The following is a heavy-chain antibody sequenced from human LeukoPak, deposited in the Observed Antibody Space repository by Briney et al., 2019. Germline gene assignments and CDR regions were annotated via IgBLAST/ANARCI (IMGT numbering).Heavy chain of an antibody. CDR3: AGLLWFGEKKGSDY. J-gene: IGHJ4*02. CDR2: IYHSGST. CDR1: GYSISSGYY. D-gene: IGHD3-10*01. Sequence: SETLSLTCTVSGYSISSGYYWGWIRQPPGKGLEWIGSIYHSGSTYYNPSLKSRVTISVDTSKNQFSLKLSSVTAADTAVYYCAGLLWFGEKKGSDYWGQGTLVTVSS. V-gene: IGHV4-38-2*02.